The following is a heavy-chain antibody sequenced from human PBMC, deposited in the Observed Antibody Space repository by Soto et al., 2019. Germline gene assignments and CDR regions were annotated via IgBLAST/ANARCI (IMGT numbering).Heavy chain of an antibody. J-gene: IGHJ6*02. V-gene: IGHV4-4*02. CDR3: ARGWWEREGYLMDV. Sequence: SEALSLTCAVSGGSISSTNWWSWVRQPPGKGLDWIGEVYHTGSTNYNPSLKSRVIVSVDKSKNQFSLELSSVTAADTAVYYCARGWWEREGYLMDVWGQGTTVT. CDR2: VYHTGST. CDR1: GGSISSTNW. D-gene: IGHD1-26*01.